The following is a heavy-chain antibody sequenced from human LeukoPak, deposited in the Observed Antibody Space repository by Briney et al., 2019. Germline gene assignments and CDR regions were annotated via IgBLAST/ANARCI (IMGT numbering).Heavy chain of an antibody. V-gene: IGHV5-51*01. CDR3: ARLQPNCAGDCYPSAHDNWFDP. CDR1: GYSFTSYW. D-gene: IGHD2-21*02. Sequence: PGESLKISCKGSGYSFTSYWIGWVRQMPGKGLEWMGIIYPGDSDTRYSPSFQGQVTISADKSINTAYLQWSTLKASDTAMYYCARLQPNCAGDCYPSAHDNWFDPWGQGTLVTVSS. CDR2: IYPGDSDT. J-gene: IGHJ5*02.